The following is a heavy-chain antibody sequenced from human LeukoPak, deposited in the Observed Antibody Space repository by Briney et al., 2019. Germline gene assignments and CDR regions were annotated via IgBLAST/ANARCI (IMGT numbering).Heavy chain of an antibody. CDR2: ISYDGSHK. J-gene: IGHJ5*02. D-gene: IGHD4-23*01. Sequence: GGSLRLSCAASGITFRSYGMHWVRQAPGKGLEWVAVISYDGSHKYYADSVKGRFSISRDNSKNTLYLQMNSLRADDTAVYYCAKGARGDTVASIVGLNWFDPWGQGTLVTVSS. CDR3: AKGARGDTVASIVGLNWFDP. CDR1: GITFRSYG. V-gene: IGHV3-30*18.